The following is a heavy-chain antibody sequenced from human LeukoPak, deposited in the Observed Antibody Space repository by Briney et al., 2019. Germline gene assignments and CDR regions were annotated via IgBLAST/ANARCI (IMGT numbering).Heavy chain of an antibody. V-gene: IGHV3-7*01. CDR3: ARDDSSGYYPLYFDY. D-gene: IGHD3-22*01. CDR2: IKHDGSEK. CDR1: GFTFSSFW. Sequence: GGSLRLSCAASGFTFSSFWMSWVRQAPGKGLEWVANIKHDGSEKYYVDSVKGRFSISRDNAKNSLYLQMNSLRAEDTAVYYCARDDSSGYYPLYFDYWGQGTLVTVSS. J-gene: IGHJ4*02.